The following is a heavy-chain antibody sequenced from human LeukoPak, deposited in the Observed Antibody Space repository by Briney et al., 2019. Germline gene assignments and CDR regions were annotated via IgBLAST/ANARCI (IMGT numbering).Heavy chain of an antibody. J-gene: IGHJ6*02. V-gene: IGHV3-7*01. CDR3: ARNQWLRPGANYYYGMDV. Sequence: GGSLRLSCAASGFTFSSYWMSWVRQAPGKGLEWVANIKQDGSEKYYVDSVKGRFTISRDNAKNSLYLQMNSLRAEDTAVYYCARNQWLRPGANYYYGMDVWGQGTTVTASS. CDR2: IKQDGSEK. CDR1: GFTFSSYW. D-gene: IGHD6-19*01.